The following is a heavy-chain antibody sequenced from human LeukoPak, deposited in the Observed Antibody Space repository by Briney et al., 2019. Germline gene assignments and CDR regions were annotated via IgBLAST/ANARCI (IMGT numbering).Heavy chain of an antibody. D-gene: IGHD3-3*01. J-gene: IGHJ6*02. V-gene: IGHV3-23*01. CDR2: ITASGTAM. CDR3: AKAISPRLDYYYGMDV. CDR1: GFTFSSYA. Sequence: GGSLRLSCAASGFTFSSYAMSWVRQAPGKGLEWVSHITASGTAMFYADSVKGRFTISRDNAKNSLYLQMNSLRADDTAVYYCAKAISPRLDYYYGMDVWGQGTTVTVSS.